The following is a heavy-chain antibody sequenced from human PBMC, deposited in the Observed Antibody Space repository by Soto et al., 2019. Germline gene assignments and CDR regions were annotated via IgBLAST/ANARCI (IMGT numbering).Heavy chain of an antibody. J-gene: IGHJ4*02. CDR3: AIYTAFDCVFDC. D-gene: IGHD5-12*01. CDR1: GGAFIAYY. Sequence: PAETLSLTCAVYGGAFIAYYWIWSGHPPGKGRELIGEINHRGSTNYNPSLKGRVTISADASKNQFSLHLTSVTAADTAAYDCAIYTAFDCVFDCWGQGTLVTVSS. CDR2: INHRGST. V-gene: IGHV4-34*01.